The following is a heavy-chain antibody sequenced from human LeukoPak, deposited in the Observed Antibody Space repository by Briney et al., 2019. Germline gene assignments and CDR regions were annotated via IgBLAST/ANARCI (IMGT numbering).Heavy chain of an antibody. Sequence: GGSLRLSCAASGFTVSSNYMSWVRQAPGKGLEWVSVIYSGGSTYYADSVKGRFTISRDNSKNTLYLQMNSLRAEDTAVYYCARVGCSSTSCYNGGFFDYWGQGTLVTVSS. CDR2: IYSGGST. D-gene: IGHD2-2*02. CDR3: ARVGCSSTSCYNGGFFDY. CDR1: GFTVSSNY. J-gene: IGHJ4*02. V-gene: IGHV3-66*01.